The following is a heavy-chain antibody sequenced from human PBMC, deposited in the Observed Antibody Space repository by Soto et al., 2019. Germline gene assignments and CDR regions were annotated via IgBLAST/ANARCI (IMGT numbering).Heavy chain of an antibody. V-gene: IGHV4-59*01. CDR2: IYHTGTG. Sequence: SETLSLTCTVSGGYITAYYWSWLRQSPGRGLEWIGYIYHTGTGDYNPSLGSRVTISVDTSKNNFSLKLSFVTAADTAVYYCARGGGSPLDYWGQGTLVTVSS. CDR3: ARGGGSPLDY. J-gene: IGHJ4*02. D-gene: IGHD3-16*01. CDR1: GGYITAYY.